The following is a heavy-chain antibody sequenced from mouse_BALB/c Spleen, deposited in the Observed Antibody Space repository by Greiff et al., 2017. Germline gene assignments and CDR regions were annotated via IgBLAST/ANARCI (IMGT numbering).Heavy chain of an antibody. Sequence: EVQLVESGGGLVKPGGSLKLSCAASGFTFSSYAMSWVRQTPEKRLEWVASISSGGSTYYPDSVKGRFTISRDNARNILYLQMSSLRSEDTAMYYCARGRSTMITTGAMDYWGQGTSVTVSS. V-gene: IGHV5-6-5*01. CDR1: GFTFSSYA. CDR3: ARGRSTMITTGAMDY. J-gene: IGHJ4*01. CDR2: ISSGGST. D-gene: IGHD2-4*01.